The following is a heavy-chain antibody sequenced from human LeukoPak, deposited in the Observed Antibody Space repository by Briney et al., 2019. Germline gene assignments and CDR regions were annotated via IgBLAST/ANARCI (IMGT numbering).Heavy chain of an antibody. CDR1: GYRFTSYW. V-gene: IGHV5-51*01. CDR2: IYPGDSDT. Sequence: GESLKISCKGSGYRFTSYWIGWVRQMPGKGLEWMGIIYPGDSDTRYSPSFQGQVAISADKSISTAYLQWSSLKASDTAMYYCARRSDFGRVSGSYYYYMDVWGKGTTVTVSS. J-gene: IGHJ6*03. D-gene: IGHD1-26*01. CDR3: ARRSDFGRVSGSYYYYMDV.